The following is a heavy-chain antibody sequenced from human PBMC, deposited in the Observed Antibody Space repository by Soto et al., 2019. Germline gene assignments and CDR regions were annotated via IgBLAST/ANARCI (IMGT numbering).Heavy chain of an antibody. V-gene: IGHV4-30-4*01. CDR3: AREQMVRGVNLSGYYYGMDV. CDR2: IYYSGST. Sequence: SETLSLTCTVSGGSTSSGDYYWSWIRQPPGKGLEWIGYIYYSGSTYYNPSLKSRVTISVDTSKNQFSLKLSSVTAADTAVYYCAREQMVRGVNLSGYYYGMDVWGQGTTVTVSS. J-gene: IGHJ6*02. D-gene: IGHD3-10*01. CDR1: GGSTSSGDYY.